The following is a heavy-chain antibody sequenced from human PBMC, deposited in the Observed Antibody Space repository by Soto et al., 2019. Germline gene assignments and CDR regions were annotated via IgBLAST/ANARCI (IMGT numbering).Heavy chain of an antibody. Sequence: SETLSLTCTFSGSSITTYYWSWFRQPPGQGLESLGYIYHTGVTNSNPSLRGRLSISIDTAKNQFSLKLSSVTSADTAIYYCARTARVPDFWGPGILVTVSS. CDR2: IYHTGVT. V-gene: IGHV4-59*01. CDR1: GSSITTYY. J-gene: IGHJ4*02. D-gene: IGHD2-2*01. CDR3: ARTARVPDF.